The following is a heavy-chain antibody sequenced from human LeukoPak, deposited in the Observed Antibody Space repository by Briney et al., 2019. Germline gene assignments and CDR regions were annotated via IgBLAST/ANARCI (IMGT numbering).Heavy chain of an antibody. CDR3: ASGRMTTETTYCFDP. CDR1: GGTFISNA. CDR2: IIPIFGIT. Sequence: GASVKVSCMASGGTFISNAITWVRQAPGQGLEWMGRIIPIFGITDYAQKFQGRVTITADKSTSTAYMEFSSLRSEDTAVYYCASGRMTTETTYCFDPWGQGTLITVSS. D-gene: IGHD4-11*01. J-gene: IGHJ5*02. V-gene: IGHV1-69*04.